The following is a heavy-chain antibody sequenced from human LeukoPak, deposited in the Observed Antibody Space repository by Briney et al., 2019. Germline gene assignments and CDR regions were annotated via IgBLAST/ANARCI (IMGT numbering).Heavy chain of an antibody. CDR2: TYYRSKWYN. CDR1: GDSVSSNSAA. J-gene: IGHJ3*02. CDR3: ARVSSGWYWGFDAFDI. Sequence: SQTLSLTCAISGDSVSSNSAAWNWIRQSPSRGLEWLGRTYYRSKWYNVYAVSVKSRITINPDTSKNQFSLQLNSVTPEDTAVYYCARVSSGWYWGFDAFDIWGQGTMVTVSS. V-gene: IGHV6-1*01. D-gene: IGHD6-19*01.